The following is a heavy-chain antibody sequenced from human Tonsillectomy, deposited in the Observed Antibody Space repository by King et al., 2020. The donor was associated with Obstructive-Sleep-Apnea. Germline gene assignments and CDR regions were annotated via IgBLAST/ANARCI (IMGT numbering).Heavy chain of an antibody. V-gene: IGHV3-23*04. D-gene: IGHD6-13*01. J-gene: IGHJ4*02. CDR2: ISGSGGRT. Sequence: VQLVESGGGLVQPGGSLRLSCAASGFTFSSYAMSWVRQAPGKGLEWVSGISGSGGRTYYADSGKGRFTISRDNSKNTLYLQMNSLRAADTAVYYCAKESGSSSWYYFDHWGQGTLVTVSS. CDR1: GFTFSSYA. CDR3: AKESGSSSWYYFDH.